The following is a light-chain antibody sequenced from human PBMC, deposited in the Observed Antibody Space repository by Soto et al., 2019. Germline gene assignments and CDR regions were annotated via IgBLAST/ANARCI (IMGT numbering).Light chain of an antibody. CDR1: SSDVGGYNS. V-gene: IGLV2-14*01. J-gene: IGLJ1*01. CDR2: DVS. CDR3: SSYTSSSTPYV. Sequence: QSALTQPASVSGSPGQSITISCTGTSSDVGGYNSVSWYQQHPGKAPKLMIYDVSNRPSGVSNRFSGSKSGNTASLTISGLQAEDEADYYCSSYTSSSTPYVVGTGTKLTVL.